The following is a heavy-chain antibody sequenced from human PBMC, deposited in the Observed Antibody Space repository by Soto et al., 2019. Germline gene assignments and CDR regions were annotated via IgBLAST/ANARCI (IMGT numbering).Heavy chain of an antibody. CDR1: GFTYSSYA. Sequence: GGSLRLSCAASGFTYSSYAMSWVRQAPGKGLEWVSGISGGGDSTYYADSVKGRFTISRDNAKNSLYLQMNSLRAEDTALYYCARDPYGSGSYKVGMGYWGQGTLVTVSS. D-gene: IGHD3-10*01. CDR2: ISGGGDST. V-gene: IGHV3-23*01. J-gene: IGHJ4*02. CDR3: ARDPYGSGSYKVGMGY.